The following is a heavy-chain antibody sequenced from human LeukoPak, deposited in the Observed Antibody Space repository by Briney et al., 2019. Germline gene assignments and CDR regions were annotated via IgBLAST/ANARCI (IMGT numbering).Heavy chain of an antibody. D-gene: IGHD4-17*01. Sequence: ASVKVSCKASGYTFTSYGISWVRQAPGQGLEWMGWISAYNGNTNYAQKLQGRVTMTTDTSTSTAYMELRSLRSDDTAVYHCAREAWDDYGDYGYYYGMNVWGQGTTVTVSS. CDR2: ISAYNGNT. V-gene: IGHV1-18*01. CDR1: GYTFTSYG. J-gene: IGHJ6*02. CDR3: AREAWDDYGDYGYYYGMNV.